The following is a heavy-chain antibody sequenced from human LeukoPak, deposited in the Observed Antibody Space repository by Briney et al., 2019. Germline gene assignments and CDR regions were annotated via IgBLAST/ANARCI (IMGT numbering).Heavy chain of an antibody. CDR3: ARDLWFGEPSDGFDI. J-gene: IGHJ3*02. D-gene: IGHD3-10*01. V-gene: IGHV1-2*04. Sequence: GASVKVSCKASGYTFTGFYMHWVRQAPGQGLEWMGWINPKSGDTKFAQKFRGWVTMTRDTSTTTAYMELSNLRSNDTAVYYCARDLWFGEPSDGFDIWGQGTMVTVSS. CDR2: INPKSGDT. CDR1: GYTFTGFY.